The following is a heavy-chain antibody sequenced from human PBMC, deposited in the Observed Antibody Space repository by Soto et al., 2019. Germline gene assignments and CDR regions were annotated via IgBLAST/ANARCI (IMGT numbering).Heavy chain of an antibody. J-gene: IGHJ4*02. Sequence: PSETLSLTCAVYGGSFSGYYWSWIRQPPGKGLEWIGEINHSGSTNYNPSLKSRVTISVDTSKNQFSLKLSSVTAADTAVYYCARGLTKGIDYWGQGTLVTSPQ. V-gene: IGHV4-34*01. CDR3: ARGLTKGIDY. CDR2: INHSGST. D-gene: IGHD7-27*01. CDR1: GGSFSGYY.